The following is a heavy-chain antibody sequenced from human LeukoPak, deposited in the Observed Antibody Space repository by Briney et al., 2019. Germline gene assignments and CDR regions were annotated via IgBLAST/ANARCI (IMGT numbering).Heavy chain of an antibody. CDR2: IKSDGSST. V-gene: IGHV3-74*01. J-gene: IGHJ5*02. Sequence: GGSLRLSCEASGFTFTSYAMSWVRQAPGKGLVWVSRIKSDGSSTSYADSVKGRFTISRDNAKNTLYLQMDSLRVEDTAVYYCAKSDWFDPWGQGTLVTVSS. CDR1: GFTFTSYA. CDR3: AKSDWFDP.